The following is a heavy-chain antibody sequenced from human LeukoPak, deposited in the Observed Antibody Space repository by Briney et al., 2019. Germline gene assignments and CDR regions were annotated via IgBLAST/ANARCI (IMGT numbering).Heavy chain of an antibody. CDR3: ARVPGYYYDSSGYFDY. D-gene: IGHD3-22*01. CDR1: GYTFSNYD. CDR2: MNPKSGNT. Sequence: ASVKVSCKASGYTFSNYDINWVRQATGQGLEWMGWMNPKSGNTAYAQKFQGRLTMTRDTPMRTAYMELSSLKSEDTAVYYCARVPGYYYDSSGYFDYWAREPWSPSPQ. J-gene: IGHJ4*02. V-gene: IGHV1-8*01.